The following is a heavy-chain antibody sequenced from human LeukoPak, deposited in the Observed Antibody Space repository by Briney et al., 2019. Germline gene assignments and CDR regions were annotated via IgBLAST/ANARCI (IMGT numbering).Heavy chain of an antibody. J-gene: IGHJ4*02. Sequence: PGGSLRLSCAASGFTHSSYSMNWVRQAPGKGLDGVSYISSSSSTISYADSVRGRFTISRHNAKNSLYLQMNRLRDEDTAVYYCAREPLDYWGQGTLVTVSS. V-gene: IGHV3-48*02. CDR1: GFTHSSYS. CDR2: ISSSSSTI. CDR3: AREPLDY.